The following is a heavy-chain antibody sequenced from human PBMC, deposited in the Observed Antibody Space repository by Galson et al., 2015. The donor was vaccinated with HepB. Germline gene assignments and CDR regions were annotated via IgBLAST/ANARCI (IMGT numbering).Heavy chain of an antibody. CDR1: GGTFSSCA. CDR3: ARARDAGTYLYYYYGMDV. J-gene: IGHJ6*02. CDR2: IVPVLDVA. V-gene: IGHV1-69*04. Sequence: SVKVSCKASGGTFSSCAISWVRQAPGQGLEWMGRIVPVLDVANYAQSFQGRVTITADKSTNTAYMELSRLRSEDTAVYYCARARDAGTYLYYYYGMDVWGQGTTVTVSS. D-gene: IGHD1-26*01.